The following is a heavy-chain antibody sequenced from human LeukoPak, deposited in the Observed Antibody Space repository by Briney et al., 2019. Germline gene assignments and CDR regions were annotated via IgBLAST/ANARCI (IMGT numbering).Heavy chain of an antibody. CDR1: GGSISSSSYY. D-gene: IGHD6-19*01. CDR2: IYYSGST. Sequence: SETLSLTCTVSGGSISSSSYYWGWIRQPPGKGLEWIGSIYYSGSTYYNPSLKSRVTISVDTSKNQFSLQLSSVPAADTAVYYCARASSGWYNWFDPGGQGTLVTVSS. V-gene: IGHV4-39*07. J-gene: IGHJ5*02. CDR3: ARASSGWYNWFDP.